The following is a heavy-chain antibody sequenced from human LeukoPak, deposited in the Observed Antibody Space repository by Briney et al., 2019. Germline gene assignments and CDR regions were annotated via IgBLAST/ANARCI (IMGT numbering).Heavy chain of an antibody. CDR1: GFTFGDYA. D-gene: IGHD3-22*01. J-gene: IGHJ4*02. Sequence: GGSLRLSCTASGFTFGDYAMSWVRQAPGKGLEWVGFIRSKDYGGTTEYAASVKGRFTISRDDSKSIAYLQMNSLKTEDTAVYYCTRDIELYYYDSSGYWGQGTLVTVSS. CDR2: IRSKDYGGTT. V-gene: IGHV3-49*04. CDR3: TRDIELYYYDSSGY.